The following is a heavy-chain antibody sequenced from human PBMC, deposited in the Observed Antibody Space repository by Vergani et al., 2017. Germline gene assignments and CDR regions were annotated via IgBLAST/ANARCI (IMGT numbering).Heavy chain of an antibody. Sequence: EVQLLQSEGAVVQPGGSLRLSCVASGFPFSSYAMRWVRQGHGQGLEWVSSIKNTGDSTHYADSVKGRFTISRDNSKNTLYLQMNRLRVEDTSVYYCGGGRDDYNWGKGTRVTVSS. CDR1: GFPFSSYA. D-gene: IGHD4-11*01. J-gene: IGHJ4*02. V-gene: IGHV3-23*01. CDR2: IKNTGDST. CDR3: GGGRDDYN.